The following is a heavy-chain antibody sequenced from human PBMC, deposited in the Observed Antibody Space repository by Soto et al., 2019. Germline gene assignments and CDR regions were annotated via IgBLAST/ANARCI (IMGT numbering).Heavy chain of an antibody. CDR3: ATIPATTILTDY. CDR2: IYYSGST. D-gene: IGHD2-2*02. J-gene: IGHJ4*02. V-gene: IGHV4-39*01. CDR1: GGSISSSSYY. Sequence: PSETLSLTCAASGGSISSSSYYWGWIRQPPGKGLEWIGSIYYSGSTYYNPSLKSRVTISVDTSKNQFSLKLSSVTAADTAVFYCATIPATTILTDYWGQGTLVTVSS.